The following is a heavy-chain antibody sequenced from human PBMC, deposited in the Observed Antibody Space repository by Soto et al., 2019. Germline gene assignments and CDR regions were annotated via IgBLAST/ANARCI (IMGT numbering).Heavy chain of an antibody. J-gene: IGHJ4*02. CDR1: GGSITSGDYC. CDR2: IYYSGST. Sequence: QVQLQESGPGLVKPSQTLSLTCTVSGGSITSGDYCWSWIRQPPGKGLEWIGYIYYSGSTSYNPSLKSRVTISVDTSKNQFSLKLSSVTAADTAVYYCARDTGYYDSSGKIFFDYWGQGTLVTVSS. CDR3: ARDTGYYDSSGKIFFDY. D-gene: IGHD3-22*01. V-gene: IGHV4-30-4*01.